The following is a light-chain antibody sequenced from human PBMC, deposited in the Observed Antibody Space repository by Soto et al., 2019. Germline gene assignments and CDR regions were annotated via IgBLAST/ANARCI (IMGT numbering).Light chain of an antibody. CDR3: SSHTSGSTRV. V-gene: IGLV2-14*01. J-gene: IGLJ1*01. CDR2: EVT. CDR1: SSDIGAYNF. Sequence: QSVLTQPASVSGSPGQSITISCTGTSSDIGAYNFVSWYQQHPDKAPKLMIYEVTKRPSGVSNRFSGSKSGNTASLTISGLQPEDEADYYCSSHTSGSTRVFGSGTKLTVL.